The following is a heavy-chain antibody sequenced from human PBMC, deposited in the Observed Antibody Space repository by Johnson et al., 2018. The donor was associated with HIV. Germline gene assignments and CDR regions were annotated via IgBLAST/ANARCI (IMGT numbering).Heavy chain of an antibody. D-gene: IGHD3-22*01. CDR3: TATGGGVDVYYYDSSGGAHAFDI. Sequence: VQLVESGGGLVQPGGSLRLSCAASGFTFSSYAMSWVRQAPGKGLEWVSTISGSGGNTYYADSVKGRFTISRDNSKNTLYLQMNSLRAEDTALYYCTATGGGVDVYYYDSSGGAHAFDIWGQGTMVTVSS. CDR1: GFTFSSYA. J-gene: IGHJ3*02. V-gene: IGHV3-23*04. CDR2: ISGSGGNT.